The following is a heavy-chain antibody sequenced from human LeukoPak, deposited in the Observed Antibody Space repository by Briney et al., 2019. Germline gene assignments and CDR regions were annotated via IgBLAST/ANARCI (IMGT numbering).Heavy chain of an antibody. CDR1: GGTFSSYA. Sequence: SVKVSCKASGGTFSSYAISWVRQAPGQGPEWMGGIIPIFGTANYAQKFQGRVTITTDESTSTAYMELSSLRSEDTAVYYCAGAGEKDSSWFDYWGQGTLVTVSS. D-gene: IGHD6-13*01. CDR3: AGAGEKDSSWFDY. V-gene: IGHV1-69*05. J-gene: IGHJ4*02. CDR2: IIPIFGTA.